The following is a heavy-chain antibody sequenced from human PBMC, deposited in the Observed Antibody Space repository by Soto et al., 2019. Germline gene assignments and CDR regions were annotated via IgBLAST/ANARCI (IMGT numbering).Heavy chain of an antibody. D-gene: IGHD1-1*01. CDR1: GFIFSTYG. V-gene: IGHV3-30*18. CDR2: ISYDGSNE. J-gene: IGHJ4*02. CDR3: TKEYIVGTTWGYFES. Sequence: QVQLVQSGGGVVQPGRSLRLSCVASGFIFSTYGMHWDRQVPGKGLEWVAHISYDGSNEYYADSVKGRFTVSRDNAKNTLDLPMNGLKTEDTDLYYCTKEYIVGTTWGYFESWGQGALVIVSS.